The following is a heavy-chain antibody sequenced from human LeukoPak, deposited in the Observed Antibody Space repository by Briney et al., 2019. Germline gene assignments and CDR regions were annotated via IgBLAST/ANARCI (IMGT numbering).Heavy chain of an antibody. J-gene: IGHJ4*02. Sequence: GASVKVSCKTSGGTFDNYIISWVRQAPGQGLEWVGTIILILDIANYAQKFQGRVAITADTSTSTAYMELRNLGSEDTAVYFCAREPEGLTTESHWGQGTLVTASS. CDR3: AREPEGLTTESH. V-gene: IGHV1-69*04. CDR1: GGTFDNYI. CDR2: IILILDIA. D-gene: IGHD1-14*01.